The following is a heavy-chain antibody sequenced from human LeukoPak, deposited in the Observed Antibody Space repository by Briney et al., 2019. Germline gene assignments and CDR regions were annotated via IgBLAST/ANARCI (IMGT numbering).Heavy chain of an antibody. CDR1: GYSFSNSW. CDR3: ARQRTSENWFDS. Sequence: GESLKISFKASGYSFSNSWIGWVRQMPGKGLEWMGIIYPGDSHTIYSLSFQGQIPISADKSITTAYLQWSSLEASDTAMYYCARQRTSENWFDSWGQGTPVTVSS. V-gene: IGHV5-51*01. CDR2: IYPGDSHT. J-gene: IGHJ5*01. D-gene: IGHD1-14*01.